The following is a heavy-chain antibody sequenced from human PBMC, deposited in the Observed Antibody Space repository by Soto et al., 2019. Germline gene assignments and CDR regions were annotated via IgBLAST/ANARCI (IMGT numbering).Heavy chain of an antibody. CDR3: ARDPIAVAALDY. D-gene: IGHD6-19*01. J-gene: IGHJ4*02. CDR1: XGSFSGYY. CDR2: INHSGST. Sequence: TLSLTCAVYXGSFSGYYWSWIRQPPGKGLEWIGEINHSGSTNYNPSLKSRVTISVDTSKNQFSLKLSSVTAADTAVYYCARDPIAVAALDYWGQGTLVTVSS. V-gene: IGHV4-34*01.